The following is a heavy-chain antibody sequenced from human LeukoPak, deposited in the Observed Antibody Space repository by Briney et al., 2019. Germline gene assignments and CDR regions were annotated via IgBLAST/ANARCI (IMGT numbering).Heavy chain of an antibody. CDR1: GYTFTSYY. D-gene: IGHD2-21*02. Sequence: GSVKVSCKASGYTFTSYYMHWVRQAPGQGLEWMGIINPSGGSTSYAQKFQGRVTMTRDTSTTTVYMELSSLRPEDTAVYYCARGVVTATQHDAFDIWGQGTMVTVSS. J-gene: IGHJ3*02. CDR2: INPSGGST. V-gene: IGHV1-46*01. CDR3: ARGVVTATQHDAFDI.